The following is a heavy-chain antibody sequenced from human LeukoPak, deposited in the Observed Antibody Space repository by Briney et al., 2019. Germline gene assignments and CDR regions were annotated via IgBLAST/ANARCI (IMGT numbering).Heavy chain of an antibody. D-gene: IGHD7-27*01. CDR3: ARESITGDRDFDD. CDR2: ISSGSRTI. CDR1: GFSFSSYS. J-gene: IGHJ4*02. Sequence: GGSLRLSCAASGFSFSSYSMNWVRQAPGRGLEWISYISSGSRTIFYAGSVKGRFTISRDNAKNSLYLLMNNLRADDKTLYYCARESITGDRDFDDWGQGTLITVSS. V-gene: IGHV3-48*01.